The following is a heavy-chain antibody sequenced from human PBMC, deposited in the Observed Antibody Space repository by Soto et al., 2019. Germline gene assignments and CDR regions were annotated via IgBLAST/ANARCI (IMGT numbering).Heavy chain of an antibody. Sequence: GSLRLSCAASGFTFSSYWMHWVRQAPGKGLVWVSHINSDGSRTSYADSVKGRFTISRDNAKNTLYLQMNSLRAEDTAVYYCARPYEPITGLFGAFEYWGQGTPVTVSS. D-gene: IGHD3-10*02. J-gene: IGHJ4*02. CDR3: ARPYEPITGLFGAFEY. CDR2: INSDGSRT. CDR1: GFTFSSYW. V-gene: IGHV3-74*01.